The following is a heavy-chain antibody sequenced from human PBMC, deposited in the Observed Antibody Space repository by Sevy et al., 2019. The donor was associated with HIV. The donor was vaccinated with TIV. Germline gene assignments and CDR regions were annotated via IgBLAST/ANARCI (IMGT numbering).Heavy chain of an antibody. D-gene: IGHD3-9*01. CDR1: GGSISSYY. CDR3: ARVTGYYYYYMDV. J-gene: IGHJ6*03. Sequence: SETLSLTCTVSGGSISSYYWSWIRQPPGKGLEWIGYIYYSGSTNYNPSLKSRVTISVDTSKNPFSLKLSSVTAADTAVYYCARVTGYYYYYMDVWGKGTTVTVSS. CDR2: IYYSGST. V-gene: IGHV4-59*01.